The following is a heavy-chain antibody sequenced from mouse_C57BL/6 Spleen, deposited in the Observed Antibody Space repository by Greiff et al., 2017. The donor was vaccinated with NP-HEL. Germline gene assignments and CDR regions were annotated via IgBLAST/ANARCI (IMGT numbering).Heavy chain of an antibody. J-gene: IGHJ4*01. CDR2: IHPNSGST. D-gene: IGHD2-5*01. CDR1: GYTFTSYW. V-gene: IGHV1-64*01. CDR3: ARGLYSNYYYYAMDY. Sequence: QVQLQQSGAELVKPGASVKLSCKASGYTFTSYWMHWVKQRPGQGLEWIGMIHPNSGSTNYNEKFKSKATLTVDKSSSTAYMQLSSLTSEDSAVYYCARGLYSNYYYYAMDYWGQGTSVTVSS.